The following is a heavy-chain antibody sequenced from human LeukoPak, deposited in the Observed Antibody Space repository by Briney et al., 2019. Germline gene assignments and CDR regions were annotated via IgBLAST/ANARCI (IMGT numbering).Heavy chain of an antibody. CDR3: TTGWLHLDAFDI. D-gene: IGHD5-24*01. V-gene: IGHV3-15*01. CDR2: IKSKTDSGTT. J-gene: IGHJ3*02. Sequence: GGSLRLSCAASGFTFSNAWMRWVRQAPGKGLEWVGRIKSKTDSGTTDYGAPVKGRFTISRDDSKNTLCLQMSSLKTEDTAVYYCTTGWLHLDAFDIWGQGTMVTVSS. CDR1: GFTFSNAW.